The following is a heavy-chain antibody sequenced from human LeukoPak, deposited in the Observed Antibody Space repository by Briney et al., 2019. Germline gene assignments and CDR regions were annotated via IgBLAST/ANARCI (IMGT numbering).Heavy chain of an antibody. J-gene: IGHJ3*02. V-gene: IGHV3-49*04. CDR3: TSGEGSQI. CDR2: IRSKAYGGTT. Sequence: GGSLRLSCTASGFTFGDYAMSWVRQAPGKGLEWVGFIRSKAYGGTTEYAASVKGRFTISRDDSKSIAYLQMNSLKTEDTAVYYCTSGEGSQIWGQGTMVTVSS. D-gene: IGHD3-10*01. CDR1: GFTFGDYA.